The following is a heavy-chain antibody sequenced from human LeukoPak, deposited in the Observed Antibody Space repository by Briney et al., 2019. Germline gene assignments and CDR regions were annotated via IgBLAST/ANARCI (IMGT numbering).Heavy chain of an antibody. V-gene: IGHV3-23*01. J-gene: IGHJ4*02. CDR1: GFTFSNYA. D-gene: IGHD1-1*01. Sequence: PGGSLRLSCAGSGFTFSNYALSWVRQAPGQGLEWVSTISDSGDFTFYADAVKGRFTISRDNSKNTLYLQMYNLRAEDTAIYYCARAPPYTKYFDYWGRGTLLTVSS. CDR2: ISDSGDFT. CDR3: ARAPPYTKYFDY.